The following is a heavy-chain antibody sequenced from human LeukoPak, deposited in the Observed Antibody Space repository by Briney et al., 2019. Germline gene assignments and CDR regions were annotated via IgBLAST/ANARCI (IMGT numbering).Heavy chain of an antibody. V-gene: IGHV3-30*02. Sequence: PGGSLRLSCAASGFTFSSYGMHWVRQAPGKGLEWVAFIRYDGSNKYYADSVKGRSTISRDNSKNTLYLQTNSLRAEDTAVYYCAKEQDTAMAIDYWGQGTLVTVSS. CDR1: GFTFSSYG. CDR2: IRYDGSNK. D-gene: IGHD5-18*01. J-gene: IGHJ4*02. CDR3: AKEQDTAMAIDY.